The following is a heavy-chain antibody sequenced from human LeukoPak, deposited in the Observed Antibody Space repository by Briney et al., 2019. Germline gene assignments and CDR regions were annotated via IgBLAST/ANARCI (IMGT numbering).Heavy chain of an antibody. J-gene: IGHJ4*02. CDR2: ISYDGSNK. CDR3: ARVGSGSSYFDY. Sequence: GGSLGLSCAASGFTFSSYAMHWVRQAPGKGLEWVAVISYDGSNKYYADSAKGRFTISRDNAKNSLYLQMNSLRAEDTAVYYCARVGSGSSYFDYWGQGTLVTVSS. CDR1: GFTFSSYA. V-gene: IGHV3-30-3*01. D-gene: IGHD1-26*01.